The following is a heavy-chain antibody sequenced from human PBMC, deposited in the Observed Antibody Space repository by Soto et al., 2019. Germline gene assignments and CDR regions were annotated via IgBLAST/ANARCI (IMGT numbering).Heavy chain of an antibody. CDR1: GGSFSGYY. D-gene: IGHD3-9*01. J-gene: IGHJ6*02. CDR3: ARGHDILTGYYMEDYYYGMDV. Sequence: SETLSLTCAVYGGSFSGYYWSWIRQPPGKGLEWIGEINHSGSTNYNPSLKSRVTISVDTSKNQFSLKLSSVTAADTAVYYCARGHDILTGYYMEDYYYGMDVWGQGTTVT. V-gene: IGHV4-34*01. CDR2: INHSGST.